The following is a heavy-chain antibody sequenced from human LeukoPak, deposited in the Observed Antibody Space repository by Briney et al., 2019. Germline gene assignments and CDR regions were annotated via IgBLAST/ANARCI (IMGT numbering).Heavy chain of an antibody. Sequence: GGSLRLSCAASGFTFSSYWMHWVRQAPGKGLVWVSRINSDGSSTSYADSVKGRFTISRDNAKNTLYLQMNSLRAEDTAVYYCAGGLHYYYGMDVWGQGTTITVSS. J-gene: IGHJ6*02. D-gene: IGHD3-16*01. CDR1: GFTFSSYW. CDR3: AGGLHYYYGMDV. V-gene: IGHV3-74*01. CDR2: INSDGSST.